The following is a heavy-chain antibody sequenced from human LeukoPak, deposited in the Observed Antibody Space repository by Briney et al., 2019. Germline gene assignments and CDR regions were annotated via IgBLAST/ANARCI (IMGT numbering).Heavy chain of an antibody. D-gene: IGHD3-10*01. CDR3: ARAPGAYYYYGMDV. J-gene: IGHJ6*02. CDR1: GFTVSSDY. V-gene: IGHV3-53*01. CDR2: IYSGGSA. Sequence: AGGSLRLSCAASGFTVSSDYMSWVRQAPGRGLEWVSLIYSGGSAYYADSVKGRFTISRDNSKNTLYLQMNSLRAEDTAVYYCARAPGAYYYYGMDVWGQGTTVTVSS.